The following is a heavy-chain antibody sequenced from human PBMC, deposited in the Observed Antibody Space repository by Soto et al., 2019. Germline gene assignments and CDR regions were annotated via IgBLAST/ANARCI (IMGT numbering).Heavy chain of an antibody. J-gene: IGHJ6*02. Sequence: QVQLVESGGGVVQPGRSLRLSCAASGFTFSSYAMHWVRQAPGKGLEWVAVISYDGSNKYYADSVKGRFTISRDNSKNTLYLQMNSLRAEDTAVYYCARDPSRGMDVWGQGTTVTVSS. CDR1: GFTFSSYA. CDR3: ARDPSRGMDV. D-gene: IGHD2-2*01. V-gene: IGHV3-30-3*01. CDR2: ISYDGSNK.